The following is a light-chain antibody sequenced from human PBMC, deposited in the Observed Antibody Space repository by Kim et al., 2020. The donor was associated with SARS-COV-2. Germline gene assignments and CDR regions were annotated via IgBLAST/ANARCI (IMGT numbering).Light chain of an antibody. CDR1: RSNIGSNV. J-gene: IGLJ3*02. Sequence: ELTQPPSASGIPGQRVTISCSGGRSNIGSNVVNWYQQLPGTAPKLLIYSNDYRPSGVPDRFSGSKSGTSASLDISGLQSEDEADYYCAAWDDSLNGSVFGGGTQLTVL. CDR2: SND. V-gene: IGLV1-44*01. CDR3: AAWDDSLNGSV.